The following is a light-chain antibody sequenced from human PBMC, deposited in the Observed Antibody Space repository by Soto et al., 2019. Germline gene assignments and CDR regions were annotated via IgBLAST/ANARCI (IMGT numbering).Light chain of an antibody. J-gene: IGKJ1*01. CDR2: AAS. V-gene: IGKV1-27*01. Sequence: DIQMTQSPSSLSASVGDRVTITCRASQGISNYLAWYQQKPGKVPKLLIYAASTLQSGITSRFSGSGSGTDFTLTISNLQPEDVATYYCQKYKSAPRTIGQGTKVEIE. CDR3: QKYKSAPRT. CDR1: QGISNY.